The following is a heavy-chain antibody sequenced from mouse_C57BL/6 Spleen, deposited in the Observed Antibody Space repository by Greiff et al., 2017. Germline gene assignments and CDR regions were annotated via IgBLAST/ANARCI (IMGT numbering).Heavy chain of an antibody. V-gene: IGHV1-50*01. CDR3: ARSLGLFDY. D-gene: IGHD4-1*01. Sequence: QVQLQQPGAELVKPGASVKLSCKASGYTFTSYWMQWVKQRPGQGLEWIGEIDPSDSYTNYNQKFKGKATLTVDTSSSTAYMQLSSLTSEASAVYYCARSLGLFDYWGQGTTLTVSS. CDR2: IDPSDSYT. J-gene: IGHJ2*01. CDR1: GYTFTSYW.